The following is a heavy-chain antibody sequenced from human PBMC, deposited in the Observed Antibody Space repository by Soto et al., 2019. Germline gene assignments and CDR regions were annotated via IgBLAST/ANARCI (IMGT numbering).Heavy chain of an antibody. V-gene: IGHV3-21*01. CDR1: GFTFSSYS. J-gene: IGHJ3*02. Sequence: GGSLRLSCAASGFTFSSYSMNWVRQAPGKGLEWVSSISSSSSYIYYADSVKGRFTIPRDNAKNSLYLQMNSLRAEDTAVYYCARVGGGYQLLHAFDIWGQGTMVTVS. D-gene: IGHD2-2*01. CDR3: ARVGGGYQLLHAFDI. CDR2: ISSSSSYI.